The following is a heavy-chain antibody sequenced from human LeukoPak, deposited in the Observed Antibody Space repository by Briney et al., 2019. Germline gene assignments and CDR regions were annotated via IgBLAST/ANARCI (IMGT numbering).Heavy chain of an antibody. V-gene: IGHV3-23*01. CDR2: ISGSSTGT. Sequence: GGSLRLSCVASGFTFSTYAMNWVRQAPGKGLEWVAAISGSSTGTYYADSVRGRFTISRDNSKNTLYLQMSSLRAEDTAVYYCVQLLDDNPIRWYFGLWGRGTLVTVSS. CDR3: VQLLDDNPIRWYFGL. J-gene: IGHJ2*01. D-gene: IGHD1-14*01. CDR1: GFTFSTYA.